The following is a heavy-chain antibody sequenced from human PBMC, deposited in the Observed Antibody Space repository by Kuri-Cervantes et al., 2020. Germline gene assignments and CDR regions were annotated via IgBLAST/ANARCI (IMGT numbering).Heavy chain of an antibody. V-gene: IGHV1-8*02. CDR1: GYTFTSYA. Sequence: ASVKVSCKASGYTFTSYAMHWVRQATGQGLEWMGWMNPNSGNTGYAQKFQGRVTMTRNTSISTAYMELSSLRSEDTAVYYCARGSSPSPDFDYWGQGTLVTVSS. J-gene: IGHJ4*02. CDR3: ARGSSPSPDFDY. D-gene: IGHD6-6*01. CDR2: MNPNSGNT.